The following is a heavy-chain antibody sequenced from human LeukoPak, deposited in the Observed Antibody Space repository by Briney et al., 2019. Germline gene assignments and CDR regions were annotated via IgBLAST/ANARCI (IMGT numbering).Heavy chain of an antibody. D-gene: IGHD3-10*01. CDR2: INPNSGVT. V-gene: IGHV1-2*02. CDR1: GYTFTGYY. Sequence: VSVKVSCKASGYTFTGYYMHWVRQAPGQGLEWMGWINPNSGVTNYAQMFQGRVTMTRDTSISTTYMELSRLRSDDTALYYCARGHGDGSGEFYRFWGQGTLLTVSS. CDR3: ARGHGDGSGEFYRF. J-gene: IGHJ4*02.